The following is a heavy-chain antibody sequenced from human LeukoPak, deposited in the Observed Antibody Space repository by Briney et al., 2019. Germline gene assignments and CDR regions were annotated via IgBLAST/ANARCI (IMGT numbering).Heavy chain of an antibody. Sequence: ASVKVSCKASGYTFTSHGISWVRQAPGQGLEWMGWTSTYNGQTYYTQKFQGRVIMTTDTSRSTVYLEVGSLRSDDTAVYYCARTGVSGTLLFFHYFDPWGQGTLVTVSS. J-gene: IGHJ5*02. CDR1: GYTFTSHG. CDR3: ARTGVSGTLLFFHYFDP. CDR2: TSTYNGQT. V-gene: IGHV1-18*01. D-gene: IGHD5/OR15-5a*01.